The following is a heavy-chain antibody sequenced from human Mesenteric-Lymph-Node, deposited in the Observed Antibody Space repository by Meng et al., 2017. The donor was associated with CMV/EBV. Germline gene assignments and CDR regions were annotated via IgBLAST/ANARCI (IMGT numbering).Heavy chain of an antibody. Sequence: QEQLVQSGAEVKKPGASVTVSRKASGYTFTSFDINWVRQATGQGPEGMGWMNPNSGNTGYAQKFQGRVTLTRDTSISTAYMELSSLRSEDTAVYYCARGPSYSSGFPDCWGQGTLVTVSS. CDR3: ARGPSYSSGFPDC. CDR2: MNPNSGNT. D-gene: IGHD6-19*01. J-gene: IGHJ4*02. V-gene: IGHV1-8*02. CDR1: GYTFTSFD.